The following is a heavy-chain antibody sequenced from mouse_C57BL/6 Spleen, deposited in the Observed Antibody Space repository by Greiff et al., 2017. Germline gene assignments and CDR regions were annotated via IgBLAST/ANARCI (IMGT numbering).Heavy chain of an antibody. V-gene: IGHV1-53*01. CDR1: GYTFTSYW. J-gene: IGHJ2*01. CDR2: INPSNGGT. Sequence: QVQLQQPGTELVKPGASVKLSCKASGYTFTSYWMHWVKQRPGQGLEWIGNINPSNGGTIYNEKFKSKATLTVDKSSSTAYMQLSSLTSEDSAVYYCARDHYGSSYPGYFDYWGQGTTLTVSS. CDR3: ARDHYGSSYPGYFDY. D-gene: IGHD1-1*01.